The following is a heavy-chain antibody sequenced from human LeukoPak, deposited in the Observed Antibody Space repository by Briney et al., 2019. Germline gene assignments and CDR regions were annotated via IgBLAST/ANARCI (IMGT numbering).Heavy chain of an antibody. V-gene: IGHV3-23*01. CDR2: ISGSGGRT. CDR1: GFSFGSYA. CDR3: AKLYYDYVWGSYRYYFFDY. Sequence: GGSLRLSCAASGFSFGSYAMSWVRQAPGKGLEWVSGISGSGGRTYYADSVKGRFTISRDNSKNTLYLQMNSLRAEDTAVYYCAKLYYDYVWGSYRYYFFDYWGQGTLVTVSS. D-gene: IGHD3-16*02. J-gene: IGHJ4*02.